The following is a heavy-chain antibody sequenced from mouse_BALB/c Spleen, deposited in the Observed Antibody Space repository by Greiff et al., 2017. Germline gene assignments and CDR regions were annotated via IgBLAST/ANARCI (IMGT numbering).Heavy chain of an antibody. Sequence: EVKVEESGGGLVQPGGSLRLSCAPSGFTFTDYYMSWVRQPPGKALEWLGFIRNKANGYTTEYSASVKGRFIISRDNSQSILYLQMNTLRAEDSATYYCAREYGAWFAYWGQGTLVTVSA. CDR2: IRNKANGYTT. CDR1: GFTFTDYY. D-gene: IGHD1-1*02. J-gene: IGHJ3*01. V-gene: IGHV7-3*02. CDR3: AREYGAWFAY.